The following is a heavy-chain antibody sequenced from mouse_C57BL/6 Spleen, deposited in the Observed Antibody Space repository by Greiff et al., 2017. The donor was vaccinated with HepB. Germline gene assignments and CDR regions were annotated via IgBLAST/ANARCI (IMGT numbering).Heavy chain of an antibody. CDR2: INPSTGGT. CDR3: ARSYYGSSYVGTWFAY. J-gene: IGHJ3*01. V-gene: IGHV1-42*01. Sequence: DVQLQESGPELVKPGASVKISCKASGYSFTGYYMNWVKQSPEKSLEWIGEINPSTGGTTYNQKFKAKATLTVDKSSSTAYMQLKSLTSEDSAVYYCARSYYGSSYVGTWFAYWGQGTLVTVSA. CDR1: GYSFTGYY. D-gene: IGHD1-1*01.